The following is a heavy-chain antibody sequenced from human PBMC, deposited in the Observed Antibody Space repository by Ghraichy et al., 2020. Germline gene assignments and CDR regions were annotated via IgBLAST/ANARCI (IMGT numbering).Heavy chain of an antibody. J-gene: IGHJ4*02. CDR3: ASITMIVVVPY. V-gene: IGHV3-11*01. CDR2: ISSSGSTI. CDR1: GFTFSDYY. Sequence: LSLTCAASGFTFSDYYMSWIRQAPGKGLEWVSYISSSGSTIYYADSVKGRFTISRDNAKNSLYLQMNSLRAEDTAVYYCASITMIVVVPYWGQGTLVTVSS. D-gene: IGHD3-22*01.